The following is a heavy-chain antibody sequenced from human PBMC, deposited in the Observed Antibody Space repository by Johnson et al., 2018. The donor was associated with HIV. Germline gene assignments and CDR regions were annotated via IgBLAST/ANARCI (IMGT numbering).Heavy chain of an antibody. CDR1: GFIFSSYA. CDR2: IYSGGNT. D-gene: IGHD1-26*01. V-gene: IGHV3-66*01. J-gene: IGHJ3*02. CDR3: AREGAWEVRPGAFDI. Sequence: VQLVESGGGVVQPGRSLRLSCAASGFIFSSYAMHWVRQAPGKGLEWVSVIYSGGNTYYADSVRGRFTISRDNSKNTLYLQMNSLRAEDTAVYHCAREGAWEVRPGAFDIWGQGTTVTVSS.